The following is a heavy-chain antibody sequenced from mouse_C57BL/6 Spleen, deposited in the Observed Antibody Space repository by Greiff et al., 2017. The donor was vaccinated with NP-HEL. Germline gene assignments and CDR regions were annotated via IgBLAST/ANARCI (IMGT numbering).Heavy chain of an antibody. CDR2: INPNNGGT. CDR3: AREENDGYSKY. Sequence: EVQLQQSGPELVKPGASVKISCKASGYTFTDYYMNWVKQSHGKSLEWIGDINPNNGGTSYNQKFKGKATLTVDKSSSTAYMELRSLTSEDSAVYYCAREENDGYSKYWGQGTTLTVSS. J-gene: IGHJ2*01. V-gene: IGHV1-26*01. CDR1: GYTFTDYY. D-gene: IGHD2-3*01.